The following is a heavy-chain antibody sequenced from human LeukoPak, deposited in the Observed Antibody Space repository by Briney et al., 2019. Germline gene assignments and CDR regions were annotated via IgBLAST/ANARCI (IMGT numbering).Heavy chain of an antibody. CDR2: IIPMFGTA. CDR1: GGTFSSYE. D-gene: IGHD2-2*01. Sequence: SVKVSCKASGGTFSSYEISWVRQAPRQGLEWMGGIIPMFGTAKYAQKFQGRVTITADKSTSTAYMELSSLRSEDTAVYYCASGTTDIVVVPATLRNYYFDYWGQGTLVTVSS. V-gene: IGHV1-69*06. CDR3: ASGTTDIVVVPATLRNYYFDY. J-gene: IGHJ4*02.